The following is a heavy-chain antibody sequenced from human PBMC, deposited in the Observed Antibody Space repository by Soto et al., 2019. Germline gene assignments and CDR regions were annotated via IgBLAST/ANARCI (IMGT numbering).Heavy chain of an antibody. CDR2: ISGGDGST. J-gene: IGHJ4*02. CDR3: ASQRGIVVVTAADY. D-gene: IGHD2-21*02. Sequence: GGSLRLSCVASGFTFSSYAMSWVRQAPGKGLEWVSGISGGDGSTYYADSVKGRFTISRDNSKNALYLQMNNLRAEDSAVYYCASQRGIVVVTAADYWGRGTLVTVSS. V-gene: IGHV3-23*01. CDR1: GFTFSSYA.